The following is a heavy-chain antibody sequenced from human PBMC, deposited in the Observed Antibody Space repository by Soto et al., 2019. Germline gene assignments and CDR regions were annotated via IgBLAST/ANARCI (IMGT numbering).Heavy chain of an antibody. J-gene: IGHJ6*02. CDR1: SYTLTELS. V-gene: IGHV1-24*01. CDR2: FDPEDGET. Sequence: ASVKVSCKVSSYTLTELSMHWVRQAPVKGLEWMGGFDPEDGETIYAQKFQGRVTMTEDTSTDTAYMELSSLRSEDTAVYYCAKSRNDYATWGLYYYYGMDVWGQGTTVTVSS. CDR3: AKSRNDYATWGLYYYYGMDV. D-gene: IGHD1-1*01.